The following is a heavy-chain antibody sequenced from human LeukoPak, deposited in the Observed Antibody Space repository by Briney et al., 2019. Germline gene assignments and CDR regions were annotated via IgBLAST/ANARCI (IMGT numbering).Heavy chain of an antibody. D-gene: IGHD7-27*01. CDR1: GGSISSGSYY. V-gene: IGHV4-61*02. Sequence: KPSETLSLTCTVSGGSISSGSYYWSWIRQPAGKGLEWIGRIYTNGSTNYNPSLKSRVTISVDTSKNQFSLKLSSVTAADTAVYYCARPTNWASRDWYFDLWGRGTLVTVSS. CDR3: ARPTNWASRDWYFDL. J-gene: IGHJ2*01. CDR2: IYTNGST.